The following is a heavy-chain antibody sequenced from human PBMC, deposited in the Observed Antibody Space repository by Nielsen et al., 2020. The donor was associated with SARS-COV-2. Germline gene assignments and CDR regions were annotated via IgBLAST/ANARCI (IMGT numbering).Heavy chain of an antibody. CDR2: INHSGST. V-gene: IGHV4-34*01. CDR3: ARGEWGIAVAGGWNYYYMDV. Sequence: SETLSLTCAVYGGSFSGYYWSWIRQPPGKGLEWNGEINHSGSTNYNPSLKSRVTISVDTSKNQFSLKLSSVTAADTAVYYCARGEWGIAVAGGWNYYYMDVWGKGTTVTVSS. J-gene: IGHJ6*03. CDR1: GGSFSGYY. D-gene: IGHD6-19*01.